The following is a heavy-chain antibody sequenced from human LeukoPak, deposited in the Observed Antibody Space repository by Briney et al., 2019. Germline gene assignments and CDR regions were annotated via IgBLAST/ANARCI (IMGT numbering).Heavy chain of an antibody. CDR3: ARGRVGATTLVFDY. D-gene: IGHD1-26*01. J-gene: IGHJ4*02. CDR1: GYTFAGHY. Sequence: ASVKVSCKASGYTFAGHYMHWVRQAPGQGLEWMGWINPNSGGTNYAQKFQGRVTMTRDTSISTAYMELSSLRSDDTAVYYCARGRVGATTLVFDYWGQGTLATVSS. CDR2: INPNSGGT. V-gene: IGHV1-2*02.